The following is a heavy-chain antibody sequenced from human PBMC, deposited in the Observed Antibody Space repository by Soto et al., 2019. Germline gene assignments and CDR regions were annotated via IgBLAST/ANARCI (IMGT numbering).Heavy chain of an antibody. CDR1: GGTFSSYA. V-gene: IGHV1-69*13. Sequence: SVKVSCKASGGTFSSYAISWVRQAPGQGLEWMGGIIPIFGAANYAQKFQGRVTITADESTSTAYMELSSLRSEDTAVYYCARGPLRFSSSWQNWFDPWGQGTLVTVSS. J-gene: IGHJ5*02. CDR3: ARGPLRFSSSWQNWFDP. D-gene: IGHD6-13*01. CDR2: IIPIFGAA.